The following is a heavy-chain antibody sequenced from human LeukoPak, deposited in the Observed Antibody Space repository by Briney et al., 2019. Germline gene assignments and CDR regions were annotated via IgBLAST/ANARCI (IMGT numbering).Heavy chain of an antibody. CDR1: GFTFSSYG. J-gene: IGHJ4*02. CDR3: AKGLYSSSWYGIDY. Sequence: GGSLRLSCAASGFTFSSYGMHWVRQAPGKGLERVAIISYDGSNNYYAESVKGRFTISRDNSKTTLYLQMNSLRADDTAVYYCAKGLYSSSWYGIDYWGQGTLVTVSS. V-gene: IGHV3-30*18. D-gene: IGHD6-13*01. CDR2: ISYDGSNN.